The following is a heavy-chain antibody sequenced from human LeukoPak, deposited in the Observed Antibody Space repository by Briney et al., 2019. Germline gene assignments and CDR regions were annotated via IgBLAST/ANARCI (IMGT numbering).Heavy chain of an antibody. CDR2: LNGDNT. CDR1: GFTLSNYP. V-gene: IGHV3-23*01. D-gene: IGHD1-26*01. J-gene: IGHJ4*02. Sequence: GGSLRLSCAASGFTLSNYPMGWVRQAPVKGLEWLSALNGDNTYYADSVKGRFTVSRDNSKNTLYLQMNSLTAEDTAVYYCVREATGYSFADYWGQGTLVSVSS. CDR3: VREATGYSFADY.